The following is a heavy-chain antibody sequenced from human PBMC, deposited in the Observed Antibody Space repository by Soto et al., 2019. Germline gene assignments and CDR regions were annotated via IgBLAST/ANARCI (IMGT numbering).Heavy chain of an antibody. CDR2: MNPNSGNI. J-gene: IGHJ5*02. V-gene: IGHV1-8*01. Sequence: ASLNVSCNASGYTFTSYDINWVLQATGQGLEWMGWMNPNSGNIGYAQKFQGRVTMTRNTSISTAYMELSSLRSEDTAVYYCESRWNHGDWFDPWGQGTLVTVSS. D-gene: IGHD1-1*01. CDR1: GYTFTSYD. CDR3: ESRWNHGDWFDP.